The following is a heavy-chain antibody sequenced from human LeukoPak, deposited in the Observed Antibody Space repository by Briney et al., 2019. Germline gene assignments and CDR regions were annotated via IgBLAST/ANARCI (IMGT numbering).Heavy chain of an antibody. D-gene: IGHD5-12*01. CDR1: GPSISGSNYY. Sequence: SSGTLSLTCTVSGPSISGSNYYWDWIRQPPGKGLEWVGSIHYSGSTNYNPSPKSRVTISVDTSKNQFSLNLRSVTAADTAVYYCARQDIDIVATRTFDYWGQGVLVTVSS. V-gene: IGHV4-39*01. CDR3: ARQDIDIVATRTFDY. J-gene: IGHJ4*02. CDR2: IHYSGST.